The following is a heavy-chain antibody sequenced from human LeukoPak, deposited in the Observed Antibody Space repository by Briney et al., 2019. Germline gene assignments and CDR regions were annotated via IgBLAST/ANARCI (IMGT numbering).Heavy chain of an antibody. D-gene: IGHD3-16*01. Sequence: ESSETLSLTCTVSGGSINSHTWSWLRQPPGKGLEWIGYIFYSGSTNYNPSLKSRVTISIDASKNQFSLKLSSVTAADTAVYYCARYVTDYYYSYYMDVWGKGTTVTVSS. V-gene: IGHV4-59*11. J-gene: IGHJ6*03. CDR2: IFYSGST. CDR3: ARYVTDYYYSYYMDV. CDR1: GGSINSHT.